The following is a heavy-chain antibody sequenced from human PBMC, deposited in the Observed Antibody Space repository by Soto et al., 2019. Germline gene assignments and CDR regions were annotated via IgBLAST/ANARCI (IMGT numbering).Heavy chain of an antibody. CDR2: VSPTGDTV. Sequence: AQVVASGGGLVQTGRSLRLSCAVSGFRFEQYVMHWVRQGPGKGLECVSTVSPTGDTVAYADSVEGRFTVSRDNAKNSLYLQMNSLKGDDTAFYYCVKDAPNGSIDDWGQGTLVTVSS. CDR1: GFRFEQYV. J-gene: IGHJ4*02. CDR3: VKDAPNGSIDD. V-gene: IGHV3-9*01. D-gene: IGHD3-10*01.